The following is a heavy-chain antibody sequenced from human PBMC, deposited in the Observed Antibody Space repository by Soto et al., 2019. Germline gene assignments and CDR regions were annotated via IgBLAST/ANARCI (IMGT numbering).Heavy chain of an antibody. J-gene: IGHJ6*02. V-gene: IGHV2-5*02. Sequence: QITLKESGPTLVKPTQTLTLTCTFSGFSLSTSGVGVGWIRQPPGKALEWLALIYWDDDKRYSPSLKSRLTITKDTSKNQVVLTMTNMDPVDTATYYCAHIIVGNYYYYYGMDVWGQGTTVTVSS. D-gene: IGHD1-26*01. CDR3: AHIIVGNYYYYYGMDV. CDR1: GFSLSTSGVG. CDR2: IYWDDDK.